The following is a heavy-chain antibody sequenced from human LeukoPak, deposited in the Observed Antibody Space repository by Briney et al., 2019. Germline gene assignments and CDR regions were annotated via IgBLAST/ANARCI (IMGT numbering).Heavy chain of an antibody. CDR2: ISSNGDNT. J-gene: IGHJ4*02. CDR3: VRGTGY. Sequence: GGSLRLSCSVSGFTFSTYVMHWVRQAPGKGLEYVSAISSNGDNTYYTDSVKGRFTISRDNSKNTLYLQMSSLRADDTAVYYCVRGTGYWGQGTLVTVSS. CDR1: GFTFSTYV. V-gene: IGHV3-64D*06.